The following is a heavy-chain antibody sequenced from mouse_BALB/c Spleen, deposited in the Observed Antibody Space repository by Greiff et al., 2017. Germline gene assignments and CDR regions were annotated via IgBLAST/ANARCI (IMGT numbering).Heavy chain of an antibody. V-gene: IGHV5-9-4*01. Sequence: DVQLVESGGGLVKPGGSLKLSCAASGFTFSSYAMSWVRQSPEKRLEWVAEISSGGSNTYYPDTVTGRFTISRDNAKNTLYLEMSSLRTEDTAMYYCARAIDCNGEGDMDDWGEGTTVTVSS. CDR1: GFTFSSYA. CDR3: ARAIDCNGEGDMDD. D-gene: IGHD1-1*01. J-gene: IGHJ4*01. CDR2: ISSGGSNT.